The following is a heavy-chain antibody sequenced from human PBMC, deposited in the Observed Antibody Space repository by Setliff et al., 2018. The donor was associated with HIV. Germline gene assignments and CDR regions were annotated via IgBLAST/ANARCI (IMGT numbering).Heavy chain of an antibody. J-gene: IGHJ4*02. V-gene: IGHV1-69*06. D-gene: IGHD3-3*01. CDR2: IIPIFGTA. Sequence: SVKVSCQASGGTFSSYAISWVRQAPGQGLEWMGRIIPIFGTANYAQKFQGRVTITADKSTSTAYMELSSLRSEDAAVYYCASVHYDFWSGYSPADYWGQGTLVTVSS. CDR1: GGTFSSYA. CDR3: ASVHYDFWSGYSPADY.